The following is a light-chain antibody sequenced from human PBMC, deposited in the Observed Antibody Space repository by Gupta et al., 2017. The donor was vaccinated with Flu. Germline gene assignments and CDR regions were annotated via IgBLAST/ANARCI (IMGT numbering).Light chain of an antibody. CDR1: KLGDKY. Sequence: SYELTQPPSVSVSPGQTASITCSGDKLGDKYACWYQQKPVQSPVLVIYQDSKRPSGIPERFSGSNSGNTATLTISETQAMEEADYYYVVFGGGTKLTVL. CDR3: VV. V-gene: IGLV3-1*01. J-gene: IGLJ2*01. CDR2: QDS.